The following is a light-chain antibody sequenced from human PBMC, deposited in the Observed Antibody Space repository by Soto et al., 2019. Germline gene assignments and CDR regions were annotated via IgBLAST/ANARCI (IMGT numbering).Light chain of an antibody. CDR3: QQYGSSHPYS. Sequence: EIVLTQSPGTLSLSPGERATLSCRASQSVSSSYLAWSQQKPGQAPRLLIYGASSRATGIPDRFSGSGSGTDFTLTIIILEPEDFEVYYCQQYGSSHPYSFGQGTKLEI. J-gene: IGKJ2*03. CDR2: GAS. CDR1: QSVSSSY. V-gene: IGKV3-20*01.